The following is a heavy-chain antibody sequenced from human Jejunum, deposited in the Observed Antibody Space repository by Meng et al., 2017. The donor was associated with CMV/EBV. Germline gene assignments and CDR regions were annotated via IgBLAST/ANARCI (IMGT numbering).Heavy chain of an antibody. Sequence: SGLTFSTVWMSWFRQAPGKGLEWVAHIKQDGSAKYYVDSVRGRFSISRDDSKNTVYLQMNSLRGEDTAVYYCARENDYRNYFDSWGRGTRVTVSS. V-gene: IGHV3-7*01. J-gene: IGHJ4*02. CDR3: ARENDYRNYFDS. CDR1: GLTFSTVW. D-gene: IGHD4-11*01. CDR2: IKQDGSAK.